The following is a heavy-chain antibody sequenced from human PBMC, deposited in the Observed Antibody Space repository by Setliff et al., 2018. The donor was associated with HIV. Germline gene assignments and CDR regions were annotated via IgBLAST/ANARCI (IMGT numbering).Heavy chain of an antibody. J-gene: IGHJ4*02. CDR3: ARKGSIAARRYDY. D-gene: IGHD6-6*01. CDR2: IHYGGNT. V-gene: IGHV4-39*01. CDR1: GDSITSSNHY. Sequence: SETLSLTCTVSGDSITSSNHYWGWIRQPPGKGLEWIGAIHYGGNTHYNPSLKSRVSISVDTSKNQFSLKLSSVTAADTAVYYCARKGSIAARRYDYWGQGTLVTVSS.